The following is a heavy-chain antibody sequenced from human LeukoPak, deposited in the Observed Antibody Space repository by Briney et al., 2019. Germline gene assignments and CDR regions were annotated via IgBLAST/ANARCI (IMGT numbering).Heavy chain of an antibody. V-gene: IGHV3-43D*03. CDR1: GFRFDDYA. CDR3: AIVYGSGSNYFDY. D-gene: IGHD3-10*01. J-gene: IGHJ4*02. Sequence: GGSLRLSCAASGFRFDDYAMHWVRQAPGKGLEWVSLITWDGGNPYYADSVQGRFTISRDNAKNSLYLQMNSLRAEDTAVYYCAIVYGSGSNYFDYWGQGTLVTVSS. CDR2: ITWDGGNP.